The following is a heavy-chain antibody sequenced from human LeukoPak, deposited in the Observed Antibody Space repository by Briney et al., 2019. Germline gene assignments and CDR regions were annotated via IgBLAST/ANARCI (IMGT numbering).Heavy chain of an antibody. D-gene: IGHD3-10*01. J-gene: IGHJ4*02. V-gene: IGHV1-2*02. Sequence: ASVTVSCTASGYTFTDYYMHWVRQAPGHGLEWMGWIYPDSGGTNYAQKFQGRVTITRDTSISTAYMGLSRLTSDDTAVYYCARGRSDYYLDSWGQGTLVTVSS. CDR2: IYPDSGGT. CDR1: GYTFTDYY. CDR3: ARGRSDYYLDS.